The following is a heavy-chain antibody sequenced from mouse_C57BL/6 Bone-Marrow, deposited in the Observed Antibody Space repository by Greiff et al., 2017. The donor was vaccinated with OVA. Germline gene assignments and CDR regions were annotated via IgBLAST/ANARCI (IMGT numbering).Heavy chain of an antibody. Sequence: VQLQQSGPVLVKPGASVKMSCKAPGYTFTDYYMNWVKQSHGKSLEWIGVINPYNGGTSYNQKFKGKATLTVDKSSSTAYMELNSLTSEDSAVYYCARWIYYYGSSHDYWGQGTTLTVSS. CDR1: GYTFTDYY. CDR3: ARWIYYYGSSHDY. J-gene: IGHJ2*01. D-gene: IGHD1-1*01. V-gene: IGHV1-19*01. CDR2: INPYNGGT.